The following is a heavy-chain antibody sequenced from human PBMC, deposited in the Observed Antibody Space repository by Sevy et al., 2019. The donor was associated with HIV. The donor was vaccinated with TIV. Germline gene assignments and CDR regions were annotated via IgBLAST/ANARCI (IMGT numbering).Heavy chain of an antibody. Sequence: GGSLRLSCRASGFTFDDYTMSWVRQAPGKGLEWVDFIRSKAYGGTTEYAASVKGRFTISRDESKSIAYLQMNSLKTEDTAVYYCTRVEGAADWGMDVWGQGTTVTVSS. V-gene: IGHV3-49*04. J-gene: IGHJ6*02. CDR3: TRVEGAADWGMDV. D-gene: IGHD1-26*01. CDR1: GFTFDDYT. CDR2: IRSKAYGGTT.